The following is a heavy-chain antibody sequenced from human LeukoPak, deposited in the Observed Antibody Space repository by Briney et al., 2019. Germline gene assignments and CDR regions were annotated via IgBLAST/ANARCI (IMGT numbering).Heavy chain of an antibody. D-gene: IGHD6-19*01. CDR2: IYTSGST. Sequence: SQTLSLTCTVSGGSISSGSYYWSWIRQPAGKGLEWIGRIYTSGSTNYNPSLKSRVTISVDTSMNQFSLKLSSVTAADTAVYYCARGPWKVAGPHGAFDIWGQGTMVTVSS. CDR1: GGSISSGSYY. CDR3: ARGPWKVAGPHGAFDI. V-gene: IGHV4-61*02. J-gene: IGHJ3*02.